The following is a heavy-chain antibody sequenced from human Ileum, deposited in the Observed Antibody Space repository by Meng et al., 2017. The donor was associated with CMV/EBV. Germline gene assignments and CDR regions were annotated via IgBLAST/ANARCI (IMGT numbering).Heavy chain of an antibody. CDR3: ARGQTVRGFEY. CDR2: IYTGGPT. J-gene: IGHJ4*02. Sequence: QADLREPGPGLVKPSETLPVTCTVSSASISPYYWNWIRQPAGKGLEWIGRIYTGGPTDYNPSLKSRVTMSVDTSKNQFFLNLSSVTAADTAVYYCARGQTVRGFEYWGLGILVTVSS. V-gene: IGHV4-4*07. D-gene: IGHD3-10*01. CDR1: SASISPYY.